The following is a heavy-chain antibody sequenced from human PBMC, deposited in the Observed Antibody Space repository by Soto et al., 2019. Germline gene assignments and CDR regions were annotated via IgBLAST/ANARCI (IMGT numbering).Heavy chain of an antibody. CDR2: ISSSSSYI. CDR3: ARDFSAAAGTIFYYYYGMDV. V-gene: IGHV3-21*01. D-gene: IGHD6-13*01. Sequence: PGGSLRLSCAASGFTFSSYSMNWVRQAPGKGLGWVSSISSSSSYIYYADSVKGRFTISRDNAKNSLYLQMNSLRAEDTAVYYCARDFSAAAGTIFYYYYGMDVWGQGTTVTVSS. CDR1: GFTFSSYS. J-gene: IGHJ6*02.